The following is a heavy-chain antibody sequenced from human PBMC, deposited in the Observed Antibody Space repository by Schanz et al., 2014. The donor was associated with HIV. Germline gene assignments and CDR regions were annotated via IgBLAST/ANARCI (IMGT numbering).Heavy chain of an antibody. J-gene: IGHJ5*01. D-gene: IGHD5-18*01. CDR3: AKDRNGYNQPIES. CDR1: RFTFSSYA. CDR2: ISGGGRDK. Sequence: EVQLLESGGGLVQPGGSLRLSCAASRFTFSSYAMNWVRQAPGKGLEYVATISGGGRDKYYADSVRGRVTISRDNPKNTLYLQIDSLRVEDTAMYYCAKDRNGYNQPIESWGHGTLVSVSS. V-gene: IGHV3-23*01.